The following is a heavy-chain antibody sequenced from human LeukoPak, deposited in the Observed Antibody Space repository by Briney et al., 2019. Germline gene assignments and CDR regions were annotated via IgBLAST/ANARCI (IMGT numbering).Heavy chain of an antibody. CDR3: ARSDSSGYYPNIYFDY. CDR1: GGSISSYY. CDR2: IYTSAST. Sequence: SETLSLTCTVSGGSISSYYWSWIRQPPGKGLEWIGYIYTSASTNYNPSLKSRVTISVDTSKNQFSLKLSSVTAADTAVYYCARSDSSGYYPNIYFDYWGQGTLVTVSS. V-gene: IGHV4-4*09. D-gene: IGHD3-22*01. J-gene: IGHJ4*02.